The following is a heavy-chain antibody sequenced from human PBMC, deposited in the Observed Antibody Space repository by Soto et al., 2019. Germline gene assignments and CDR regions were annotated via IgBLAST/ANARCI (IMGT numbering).Heavy chain of an antibody. Sequence: SETLSLTCAVSGYSINSGYYWGWIRQPPGKGLEWIGSIYHSGSTYYNPSLKSRVTISVDTSKNQFSLKLSSVTAADTAVYYCARADGRRYYGSGSYYNIWGQGTLVTVSS. D-gene: IGHD3-10*01. V-gene: IGHV4-38-2*01. CDR3: ARADGRRYYGSGSYYNI. CDR1: GYSINSGYY. CDR2: IYHSGST. J-gene: IGHJ4*02.